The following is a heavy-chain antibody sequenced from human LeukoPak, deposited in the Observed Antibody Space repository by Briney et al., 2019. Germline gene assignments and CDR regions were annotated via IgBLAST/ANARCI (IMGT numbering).Heavy chain of an antibody. J-gene: IGHJ3*02. CDR1: GFTFSSNW. D-gene: IGHD5-24*01. Sequence: GGSLRLSCAASGFTFSSNWMHWVRQAPGKGLVWVSRINEDGSTTNYADSVKGRSTIFRDNAKNTLYLQMNSLRAEDTAVYYCARGGQGDGYSADEAFDIWGQGTMVTVSS. CDR3: ARGGQGDGYSADEAFDI. V-gene: IGHV3-74*01. CDR2: INEDGSTT.